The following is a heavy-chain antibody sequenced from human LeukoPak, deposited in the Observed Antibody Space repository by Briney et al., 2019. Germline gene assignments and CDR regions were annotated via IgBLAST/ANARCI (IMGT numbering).Heavy chain of an antibody. CDR1: GGSISSGGYS. CDR2: IYHSGST. CDR3: ARTRVFDY. D-gene: IGHD6-6*01. Sequence: SETLSLTCAVSGGSISSGGYSWSWIRQPPGKGLEWIGYIYHSGSTYYNPSLKSRVTISVDTSKNQFSLKLSSVTAADTAVYYCARTRVFDYWGQGTLVTVSS. J-gene: IGHJ4*02. V-gene: IGHV4-30-2*01.